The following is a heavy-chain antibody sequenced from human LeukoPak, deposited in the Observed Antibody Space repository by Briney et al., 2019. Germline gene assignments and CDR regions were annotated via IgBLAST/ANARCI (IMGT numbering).Heavy chain of an antibody. CDR3: ARDRVDSSSYYPSYYYYGMDV. Sequence: ASETLSLTCTVSGGSISSYYWSWIRQPPGKGLEWIGYIYYSGSTNYNPSLKSRVTISVDTSKNQFSLKLSSVTAADTAVYYCARDRVDSSSYYPSYYYYGMDVWGQGTTVTVSS. CDR2: IYYSGST. CDR1: GGSISSYY. D-gene: IGHD3-22*01. V-gene: IGHV4-59*12. J-gene: IGHJ6*02.